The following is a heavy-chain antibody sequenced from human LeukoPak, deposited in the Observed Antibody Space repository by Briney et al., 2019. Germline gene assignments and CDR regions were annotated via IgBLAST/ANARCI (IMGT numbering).Heavy chain of an antibody. CDR2: ISYDGSNK. CDR3: AKAFWGIAVAGRGEGLFDY. Sequence: PGGSLRLSCAASGFTFSSYGMHWVRQAPGEGLEWVAVISYDGSNKYYADSVKGRFTISRDNSKNTLYLQMNSLRAEDTAVYYCAKAFWGIAVAGRGEGLFDYWGQGTLVTVSS. V-gene: IGHV3-30*18. J-gene: IGHJ4*02. D-gene: IGHD6-19*01. CDR1: GFTFSSYG.